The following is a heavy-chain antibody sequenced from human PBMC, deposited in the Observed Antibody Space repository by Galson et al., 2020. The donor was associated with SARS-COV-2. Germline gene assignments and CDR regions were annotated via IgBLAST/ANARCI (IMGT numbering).Heavy chain of an antibody. Sequence: GGSLRLSCAASGFTFSSYAMSWVRQAPGKGLEWVSAISGSGGSTYYADSVKGRFTISRDNSKNTLYLQMNSLRAEDTAVYYCAKDSVSCSSTSCYGFPAVYFDYWGQGTLVTVSS. J-gene: IGHJ4*02. V-gene: IGHV3-23*01. CDR1: GFTFSSYA. D-gene: IGHD2-2*01. CDR2: ISGSGGST. CDR3: AKDSVSCSSTSCYGFPAVYFDY.